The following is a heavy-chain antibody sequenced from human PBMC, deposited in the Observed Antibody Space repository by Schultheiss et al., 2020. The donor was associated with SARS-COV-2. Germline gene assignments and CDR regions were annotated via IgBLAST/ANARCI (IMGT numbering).Heavy chain of an antibody. CDR1: GGSISSYY. CDR2: IYYSGST. CDR3: ATSGSYAIPWFDP. J-gene: IGHJ5*02. Sequence: SETLSLTCTVSGGSISSYYWSWIRQPAGKGLEWIGYIYYSGSTNYNPSLKSRVTISVDTSKNQFSLKLSSVTAADTAVYYCATSGSYAIPWFDPWGQGTLVTVSS. V-gene: IGHV4-59*08. D-gene: IGHD1-26*01.